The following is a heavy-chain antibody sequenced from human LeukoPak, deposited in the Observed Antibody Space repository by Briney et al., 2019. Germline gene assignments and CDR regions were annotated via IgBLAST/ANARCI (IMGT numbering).Heavy chain of an antibody. CDR1: GYSFMNYG. CDR3: ARDGAYSGSQPLGY. J-gene: IGHJ4*02. V-gene: IGHV1-18*01. D-gene: IGHD1-26*01. Sequence: ASVRVSCKASGYSFMNYGIHWVRQAPGQGLEWMGWISGYNGNTNFAQKFQDRVSMTTETSTSTAYMEMTSLTSDDTAVYYCARDGAYSGSQPLGYWGQGTLVTVSS. CDR2: ISGYNGNT.